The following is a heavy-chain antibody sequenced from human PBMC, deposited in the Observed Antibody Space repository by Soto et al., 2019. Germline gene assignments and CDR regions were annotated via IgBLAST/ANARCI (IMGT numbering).Heavy chain of an antibody. CDR3: ARDYYYASSGYYWDLGYYYYGMDV. D-gene: IGHD3-22*01. CDR1: GFTFSSYA. CDR2: ISYDGSNK. Sequence: QVQLVESGGGVVQPGRSLRLSCAASGFTFSSYAMHWVRQAPGKGLEWVAVISYDGSNKYYADSVKGRFTISRDNSKNTLYLQMNSLRAEDTAVSYCARDYYYASSGYYWDLGYYYYGMDVWGQGTTVTVSS. V-gene: IGHV3-30-3*01. J-gene: IGHJ6*02.